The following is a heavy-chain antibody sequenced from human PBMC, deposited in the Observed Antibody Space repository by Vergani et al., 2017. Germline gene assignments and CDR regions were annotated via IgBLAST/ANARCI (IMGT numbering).Heavy chain of an antibody. J-gene: IGHJ4*02. Sequence: EVQLVESGGGLVQPGGSLRLSCAASGFTFSSYWMSWVRQAPGEGLEWVANIKQDGSEKYYVDSVKGRFTISRDNAKNSLYLQMNSLRAEDTAVYYCARDSFFGVVIIPFDYWGQGTLVTVSS. V-gene: IGHV3-7*01. CDR1: GFTFSSYW. CDR2: IKQDGSEK. D-gene: IGHD3-3*01. CDR3: ARDSFFGVVIIPFDY.